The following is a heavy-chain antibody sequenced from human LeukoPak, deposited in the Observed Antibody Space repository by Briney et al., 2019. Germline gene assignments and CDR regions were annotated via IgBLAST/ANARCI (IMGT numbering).Heavy chain of an antibody. CDR1: GYSFTSYW. CDR3: ARQLYGSGSYYSYDAFDI. J-gene: IGHJ3*02. V-gene: IGHV5-51*01. CDR2: IYPGGSDT. D-gene: IGHD3-10*01. Sequence: GESLKISCKGSGYSFTSYWIGWVRQMPGKGLEWMGIIYPGGSDTRYSPSFQGQVTISADKSISTAYLQWSSLKASDTAMYYCARQLYGSGSYYSYDAFDIWGQGTMVTVSS.